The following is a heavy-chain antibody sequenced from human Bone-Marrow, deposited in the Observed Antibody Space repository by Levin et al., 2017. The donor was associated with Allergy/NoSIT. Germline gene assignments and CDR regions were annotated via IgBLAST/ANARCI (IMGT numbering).Heavy chain of an antibody. Sequence: GESLKISCETSGYILTTYHISWVRQAPGQGLEWMGWVSADRTKTNYAQKFQGRVTMTTDTSRTTVYMELRGLRPDDTAMYYCARSVRGSGSYSFDYWGQGTLVTVSS. V-gene: IGHV1-18*01. CDR3: ARSVRGSGSYSFDY. CDR1: GYILTTYH. J-gene: IGHJ4*02. CDR2: VSADRTKT. D-gene: IGHD1-26*01.